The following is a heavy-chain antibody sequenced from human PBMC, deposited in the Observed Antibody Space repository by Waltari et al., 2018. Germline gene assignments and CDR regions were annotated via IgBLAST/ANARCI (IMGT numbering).Heavy chain of an antibody. CDR3: ARQGLGAVAATVGVYYFDY. V-gene: IGHV5-51*01. Sequence: EVQLVQSGAEVKKPGESLKISCKGSGYSFTSYWIGWVRQLPGKGLEWMGIIYPGDSDTRYSPSFQGQVTISADKSISTAYLQWSSLKASDTAMYYCARQGLGAVAATVGVYYFDYWGQGTLVTVSS. D-gene: IGHD6-19*01. J-gene: IGHJ4*02. CDR2: IYPGDSDT. CDR1: GYSFTSYW.